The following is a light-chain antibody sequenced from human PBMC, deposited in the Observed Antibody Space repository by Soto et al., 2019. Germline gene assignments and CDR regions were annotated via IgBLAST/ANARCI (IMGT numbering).Light chain of an antibody. Sequence: DVQMTQSPSTLSASVGDRVTITCRASQSINNLLAWYQQKPGKAPKFLIYDVSTLESGVPSRFSGSGSGTEFTLTISSLQPDDFATYYCQQYNSPWTFGQGTKVDIK. V-gene: IGKV1-5*01. J-gene: IGKJ1*01. CDR2: DVS. CDR3: QQYNSPWT. CDR1: QSINNL.